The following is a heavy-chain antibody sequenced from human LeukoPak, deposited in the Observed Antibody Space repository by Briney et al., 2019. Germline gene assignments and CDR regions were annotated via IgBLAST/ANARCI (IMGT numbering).Heavy chain of an antibody. V-gene: IGHV1-69*06. J-gene: IGHJ4*02. D-gene: IGHD6-13*01. CDR3: ARLTQQLTFDY. CDR2: IIPIFGTA. CDR1: GGTFSSYA. Sequence: GASVKVSCKASGGTFSSYAISWVRQAPGQGLEWMGGIIPIFGTANYAQKFQGRVTITADKSTSTAYMELSSLRSEDTAVYYCARLTQQLTFDYWGQGTLVTVSS.